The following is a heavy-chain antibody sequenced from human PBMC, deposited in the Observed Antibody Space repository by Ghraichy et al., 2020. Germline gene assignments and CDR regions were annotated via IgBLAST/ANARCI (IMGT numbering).Heavy chain of an antibody. J-gene: IGHJ4*02. CDR3: AKLLLWSDYYTADH. CDR2: ITASGWGT. D-gene: IGHD3-3*01. CDR1: EITFSNYA. Sequence: GGSLRLSCTASEITFSNYAMIWGRQAPGKGLEWVSAITASGWGTYYVDSVQGRFTISRDNSKNTLYLQMRSLTDEDTARYYCAKLLLWSDYYTADHWGQGTLVTVSS. V-gene: IGHV3-23*01.